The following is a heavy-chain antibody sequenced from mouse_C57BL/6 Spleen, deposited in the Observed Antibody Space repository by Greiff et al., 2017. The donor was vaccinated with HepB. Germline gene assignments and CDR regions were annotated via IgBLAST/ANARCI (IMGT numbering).Heavy chain of an antibody. CDR2: IYPRSGNT. CDR3: ARGGITTVVATKYAMDY. D-gene: IGHD1-1*01. CDR1: GYTFTSYG. V-gene: IGHV1-81*01. J-gene: IGHJ4*01. Sequence: VKLMESGAELARPGASVKLSCKASGYTFTSYGISWVKQRTGQGLEWIGEIYPRSGNTYYNEKFKGKATLTADKSSSTAYMELRSLTSEDSAVYFCARGGITTVVATKYAMDYWGQGTSVTVSS.